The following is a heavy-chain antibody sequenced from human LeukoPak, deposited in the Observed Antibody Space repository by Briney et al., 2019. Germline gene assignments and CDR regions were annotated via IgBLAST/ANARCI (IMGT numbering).Heavy chain of an antibody. CDR2: ISGSGGST. J-gene: IGHJ3*02. CDR1: GFTFSSYA. D-gene: IGHD6-13*01. V-gene: IGHV3-23*01. CDR3: ATTLRIAAAYPDI. Sequence: PGGSLRLSCAASGFTFSSYAMNWVRQAPGKGLEWVSGISGSGGSTNYADSVKGRFTISRDNSKNTLYLQMNSLRAEDTAVYYCATTLRIAAAYPDIWGQGTMVTVST.